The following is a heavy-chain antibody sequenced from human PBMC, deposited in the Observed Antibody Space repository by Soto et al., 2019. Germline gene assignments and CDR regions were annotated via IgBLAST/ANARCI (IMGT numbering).Heavy chain of an antibody. D-gene: IGHD6-13*01. V-gene: IGHV4-34*01. CDR1: GGSFSGYY. CDR2: INHSGST. J-gene: IGHJ4*02. Sequence: QVQLQQWGAGLLKPSETLSLSCAVYGGSFSGYYWSWIRHPPGKGLEWIGEINHSGSTKYNPSLKSRVSISVDTSKNQFSLKVTSVNAADTAVYYCVAGYYFDYWGQGTPVAVSS. CDR3: VAGYYFDY.